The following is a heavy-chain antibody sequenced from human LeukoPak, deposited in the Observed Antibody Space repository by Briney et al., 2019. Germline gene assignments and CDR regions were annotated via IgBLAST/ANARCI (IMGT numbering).Heavy chain of an antibody. CDR3: AKDMGYAFKKDGMGV. V-gene: IGHV3-9*01. Sequence: GGSLRLSCAASGFTFDDYAMHWVRQAPGKGLEWVSGISWNSGSIGYADSVKGRFTISRDNAKNSLYLQMNSLRAEDTALYYCAKDMGYAFKKDGMGVWGQGTTVTVSS. CDR2: ISWNSGSI. CDR1: GFTFDDYA. J-gene: IGHJ6*02. D-gene: IGHD3-3*02.